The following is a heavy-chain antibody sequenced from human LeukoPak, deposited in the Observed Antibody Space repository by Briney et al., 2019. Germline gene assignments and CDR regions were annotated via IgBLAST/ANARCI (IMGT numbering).Heavy chain of an antibody. Sequence: ASVKVSCKASGYTFTSYGISWVRQAPGQGLEWMGWISAYNGNTNYAQKLQGRVTMTTDTSTSTAYMELRSLRSDDTAVYYCAREKGYYDSSGYYYFLGDYWGQGTLVTVSS. CDR1: GYTFTSYG. CDR3: AREKGYYDSSGYYYFLGDY. D-gene: IGHD3-22*01. V-gene: IGHV1-18*01. J-gene: IGHJ4*02. CDR2: ISAYNGNT.